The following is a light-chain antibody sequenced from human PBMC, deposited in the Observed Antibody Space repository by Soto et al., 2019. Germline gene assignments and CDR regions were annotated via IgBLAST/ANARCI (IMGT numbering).Light chain of an antibody. Sequence: QSALTQPASVSGWPGQSITIYCTGSTRDVGGYNYVSWYQLSPGKAPKLLIYDVDRLSGVSNRFSGSKSGNTASLTISGLQAEDEADYYCNSYTNSGTVVFGGGTKLTVL. V-gene: IGLV2-14*01. CDR3: NSYTNSGTVV. CDR1: TRDVGGYNY. CDR2: DV. J-gene: IGLJ3*02.